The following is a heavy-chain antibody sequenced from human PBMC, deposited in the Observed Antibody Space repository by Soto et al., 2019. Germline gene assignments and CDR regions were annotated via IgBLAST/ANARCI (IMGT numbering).Heavy chain of an antibody. Sequence: QVQLQVSGPGLAKPAETLSLTCTVSGGSISSYYWSWIRQPPGKGLEWIGYIYYSGSTNYHPSLTTRVTISVDTSKNPFALNVSSVTAADTALYYCARDRRYCSGGSCYSYFDYWGQGTLVTVSS. CDR1: GGSISSYY. D-gene: IGHD2-15*01. J-gene: IGHJ4*02. V-gene: IGHV4-59*01. CDR2: IYYSGST. CDR3: ARDRRYCSGGSCYSYFDY.